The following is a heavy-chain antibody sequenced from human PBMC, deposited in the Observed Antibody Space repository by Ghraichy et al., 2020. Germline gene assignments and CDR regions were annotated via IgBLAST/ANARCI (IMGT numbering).Heavy chain of an antibody. CDR3: ARMRLPYYYDSSGPCDY. D-gene: IGHD3-22*01. CDR2: IDWDDDK. J-gene: IGHJ4*02. CDR1: GFSLSTSGMC. V-gene: IGHV2-70*01. Sequence: SGPTLVKPTQTLTLTCTFSGFSLSTSGMCVSWIRQPPGKALEWLALIDWDDDKYYSTSLKTRLTISKDTSKNQVVLTMTNMDPVDTATYYCARMRLPYYYDSSGPCDYWGQGTLVTVSS.